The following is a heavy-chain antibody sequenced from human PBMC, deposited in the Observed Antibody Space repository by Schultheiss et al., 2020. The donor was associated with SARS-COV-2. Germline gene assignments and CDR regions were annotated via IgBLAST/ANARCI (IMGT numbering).Heavy chain of an antibody. Sequence: GGSLRLSCAASGFTFSSYAMHWVRQAPGKGLEYVSAISSNGGSTYYANSVKGRFTISRDNSKNTLYLQMNSLRAEDTAVYYCARDGRPYYYGSGSYRIYYYYYMDVWGKGTTVTVSS. D-gene: IGHD3-10*01. CDR1: GFTFSSYA. J-gene: IGHJ6*03. V-gene: IGHV3-64*01. CDR3: ARDGRPYYYGSGSYRIYYYYYMDV. CDR2: ISSNGGST.